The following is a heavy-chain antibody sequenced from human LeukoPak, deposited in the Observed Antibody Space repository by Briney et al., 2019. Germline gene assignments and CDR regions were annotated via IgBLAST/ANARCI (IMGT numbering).Heavy chain of an antibody. J-gene: IGHJ4*02. CDR1: EFTFSSYT. V-gene: IGHV3-21*01. CDR3: ARETGFDY. Sequence: GGSLRLACSASEFTFSSYTMNWVRQAPGKGLEWVSSITSSGSYIYYAGSVKGRFTISRDNAKNSLYLQMNSLRAEDTAVYYCARETGFDYWGQGSLVTVSS. D-gene: IGHD3-9*01. CDR2: ITSSGSYI.